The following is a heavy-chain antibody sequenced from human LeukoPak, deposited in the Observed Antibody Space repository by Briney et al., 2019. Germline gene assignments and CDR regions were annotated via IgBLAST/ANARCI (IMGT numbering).Heavy chain of an antibody. J-gene: IGHJ3*02. V-gene: IGHV1-2*06. CDR3: ARYSYGLNAFDI. Sequence: GASVKVSCKASGYTFTGYYMHWVRQAPGQGPEWMGRINPNSGGTNYAQKFQGRVTMTRDTSISTAYMELSRLRSDDTAVYYCARYSYGLNAFDIWGQGTMVTVSS. CDR1: GYTFTGYY. CDR2: INPNSGGT. D-gene: IGHD5-18*01.